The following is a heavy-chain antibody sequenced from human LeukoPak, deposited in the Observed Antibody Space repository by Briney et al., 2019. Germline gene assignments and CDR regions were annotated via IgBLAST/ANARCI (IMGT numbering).Heavy chain of an antibody. CDR3: AKDRLRYCSGGSCYSGGY. CDR1: GFTFSSYG. CDR2: ISYDGSNK. Sequence: GGSLRLSCAAPGFTFSSYGMHWVRQAPGKGLEWVAVISYDGSNKYYADSVKGRFTISRDNSKNTLYLQMNSLRAEDTAVYYCAKDRLRYCSGGSCYSGGYWGQGTLVTVSS. J-gene: IGHJ4*02. V-gene: IGHV3-30*18. D-gene: IGHD2-15*01.